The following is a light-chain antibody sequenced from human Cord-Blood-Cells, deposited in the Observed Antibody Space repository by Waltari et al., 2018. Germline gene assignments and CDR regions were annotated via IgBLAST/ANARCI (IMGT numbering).Light chain of an antibody. CDR2: QDS. CDR1: KLGDKY. V-gene: IGLV3-1*01. Sequence: SYELTQPPSVSVSPGQTASITCSGAKLGDKYACWYQQKPGQSPVLGIYQDSKRPAGIPERCAATNSGNTATLTISGTQAMDEADYYCQAWDSSTVVFGGGTKLTVL. J-gene: IGLJ2*01. CDR3: QAWDSSTVV.